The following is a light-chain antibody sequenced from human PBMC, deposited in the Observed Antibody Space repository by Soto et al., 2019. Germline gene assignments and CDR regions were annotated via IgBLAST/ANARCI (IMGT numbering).Light chain of an antibody. V-gene: IGKV3-20*01. J-gene: IGKJ1*01. Sequence: ESVLTQSPGTLSLSPGERATLSCRASQSVSSSYLAWYQQKPGQAPRLLIYGASSRAAGIPDRFSGSGSGTDFTLTISRREPEDFAVYYCQQYGSSRETFGQGTKVEIK. CDR2: GAS. CDR1: QSVSSSY. CDR3: QQYGSSRET.